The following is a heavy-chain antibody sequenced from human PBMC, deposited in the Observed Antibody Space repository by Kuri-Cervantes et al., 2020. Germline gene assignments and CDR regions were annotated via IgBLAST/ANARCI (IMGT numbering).Heavy chain of an antibody. D-gene: IGHD4-23*01. Sequence: SETLSLTCSVSGGSISSSYWNWNRQSPGKGLEWIGLIFDSGATHYNPSLESRATISVDTSKNQFSLKLSSVTAADTAIYYCARDYGSNSGYYYYMDVWGKGTLVTVSS. V-gene: IGHV4-59*01. CDR2: IFDSGAT. CDR3: ARDYGSNSGYYYYMDV. CDR1: GGSISSSY. J-gene: IGHJ6*03.